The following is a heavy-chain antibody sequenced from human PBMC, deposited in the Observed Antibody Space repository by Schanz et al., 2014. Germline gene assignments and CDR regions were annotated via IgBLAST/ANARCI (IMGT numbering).Heavy chain of an antibody. CDR2: ISPYTGNT. J-gene: IGHJ2*01. CDR1: GYTFVSYS. Sequence: QVQLVQSGAEVKKPGASVKVSCKASGYTFVSYSMHWVRQAPGQGLEWVGWISPYTGNTHYFDKMEGRVTMTTDTSTSTAYMELRSLRSDDTAHYYCVRVPSRDVSFDLWGRGTLVTVSS. V-gene: IGHV1-18*04. D-gene: IGHD3-16*01. CDR3: VRVPSRDVSFDL.